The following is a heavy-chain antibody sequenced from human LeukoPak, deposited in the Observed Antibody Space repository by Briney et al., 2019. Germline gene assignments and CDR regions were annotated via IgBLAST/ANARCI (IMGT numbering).Heavy chain of an antibody. CDR1: GYTFTSYG. CDR2: ISVYNGNT. CDR3: ARDQTYYGSGSYYGY. V-gene: IGHV1-18*01. D-gene: IGHD3-10*01. Sequence: ASVKVSCKASGYTFTSYGISWVRQAPGPGLERMGWISVYNGNTNYAQKLQGRVTMTTDTSTSTAYMELRSLRSDDTAVYYCARDQTYYGSGSYYGYWGQGTLVTVSS. J-gene: IGHJ4*02.